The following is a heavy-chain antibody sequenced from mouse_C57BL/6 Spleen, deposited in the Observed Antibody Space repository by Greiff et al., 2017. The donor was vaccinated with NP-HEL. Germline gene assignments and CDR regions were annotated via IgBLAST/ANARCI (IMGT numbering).Heavy chain of an antibody. CDR1: GFTFSSYA. V-gene: IGHV5-4*01. CDR2: ISDGGSYT. D-gene: IGHD2-1*01. Sequence: EVQLVESGGGLVKPGGSLKLSCAASGFTFSSYAMSWVRQTPEKRLEWVATISDGGSYTYYPDNVKGRFTISRDNAKNNLYLQMSHLKSEDTAMYYCARDNGNSRGYFDYWGQGTTLTVSS. CDR3: ARDNGNSRGYFDY. J-gene: IGHJ2*01.